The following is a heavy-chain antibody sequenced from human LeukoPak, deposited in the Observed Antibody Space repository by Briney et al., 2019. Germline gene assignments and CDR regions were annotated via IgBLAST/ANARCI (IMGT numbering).Heavy chain of an antibody. CDR2: INPNSGGT. Sequence: ASVKVSCKASGYTFTGYYMHWVRQAPGQGLEWMGWINPNSGGTNYAQKFQGRVAMTRDTSISTAYMELSRLRSDDTAVYYCARLHSMIVVAPGYWGQGTLVTVSS. J-gene: IGHJ4*02. D-gene: IGHD3-22*01. CDR1: GYTFTGYY. V-gene: IGHV1-2*02. CDR3: ARLHSMIVVAPGY.